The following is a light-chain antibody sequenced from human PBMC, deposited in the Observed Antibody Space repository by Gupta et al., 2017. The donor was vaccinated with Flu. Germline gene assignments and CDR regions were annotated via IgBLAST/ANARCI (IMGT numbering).Light chain of an antibody. CDR1: SGHSHCI. Sequence: QLVVTPSSSASASLGALANVTSIPGSGHSHCIIAWHQQQPGKAPRYLMKVECSGSYSKGSGIPDHFSGSTSGADRYLTISNPHSEDEADYYCETWDSYIHVFGSGTKVTVL. CDR3: ETWDSYIHV. V-gene: IGLV4-60*03. J-gene: IGLJ1*01. CDR2: VECSGSY.